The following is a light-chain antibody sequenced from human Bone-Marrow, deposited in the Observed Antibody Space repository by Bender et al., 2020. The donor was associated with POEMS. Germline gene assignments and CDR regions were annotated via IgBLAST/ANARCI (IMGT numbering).Light chain of an antibody. J-gene: IGLJ2*01. Sequence: QSALTQPASVSGSPGQSITISCTGTSSDVGSYNLVSWYQQHPGKAPKLMIYDVSNRPSGVSNRFSGSKSGNTASLTISGLQTEDEADYFCSSYSDTATRVVFGGGTKLTVL. CDR3: SSYSDTATRVV. CDR2: DVS. CDR1: SSDVGSYNL. V-gene: IGLV2-14*02.